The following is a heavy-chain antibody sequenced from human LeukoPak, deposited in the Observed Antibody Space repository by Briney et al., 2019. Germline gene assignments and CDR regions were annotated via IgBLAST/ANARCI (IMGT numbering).Heavy chain of an antibody. CDR2: IYYTGST. CDR3: ARVFGAGYDFRGAFDI. V-gene: IGHV4-59*01. CDR1: GASISDYH. Sequence: SETLSLTCTVSGASISDYHWTWIRQPPGKGLEWIGWIYYTGSTNYNPSLKSRVTISVDTSKNQFSLKLSSVTAADTAVFYCARVFGAGYDFRGAFDIWGQGTMVTVSS. J-gene: IGHJ3*02. D-gene: IGHD5-12*01.